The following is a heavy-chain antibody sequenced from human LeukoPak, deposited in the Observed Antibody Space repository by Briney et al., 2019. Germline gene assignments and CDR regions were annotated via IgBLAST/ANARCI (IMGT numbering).Heavy chain of an antibody. D-gene: IGHD3-10*01. CDR1: EGTFGAYS. Sequence: ASVKVSCKASEGTFGAYSIDWVRQAPGQGLDWVGGINPIFNILYYAQNFQGRVTITADEFTNTAYLELDSLKHDDTAVYYCAAGRRLGELFFDYWGPGTLVTVSS. CDR2: INPIFNIL. CDR3: AAGRRLGELFFDY. J-gene: IGHJ4*02. V-gene: IGHV1-69*13.